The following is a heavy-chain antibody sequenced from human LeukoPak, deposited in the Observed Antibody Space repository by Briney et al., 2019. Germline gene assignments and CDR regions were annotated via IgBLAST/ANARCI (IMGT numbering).Heavy chain of an antibody. J-gene: IGHJ3*02. D-gene: IGHD7-27*01. CDR3: ANRRLGRGAFDI. CDR2: ISGSDEST. V-gene: IGHV3-23*01. Sequence: GGSLRLSCAASGFTFSSYDMSWIRQAPGKGLEWVSEISGSDESTKYVDSVKGRFTISRDNSKNTLYLLLNRLRVDDTAVYYCANRRLGRGAFDIWGQGTMVTVSS. CDR1: GFTFSSYD.